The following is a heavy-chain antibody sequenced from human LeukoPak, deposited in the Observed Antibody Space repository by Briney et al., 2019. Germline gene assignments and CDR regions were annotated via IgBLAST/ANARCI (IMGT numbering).Heavy chain of an antibody. D-gene: IGHD6-19*01. Sequence: PGGSLRLSCAASGFTFSDYYMSWIRQAPGKGLEWVSYISSSGSTIYYADSVKGRFTISRDNAKNSLYLQMNSLGAEDTAVYYCARDPQWLVPYNDYWGQGTLVTVSS. CDR1: GFTFSDYY. CDR3: ARDPQWLVPYNDY. J-gene: IGHJ4*02. CDR2: ISSSGSTI. V-gene: IGHV3-11*04.